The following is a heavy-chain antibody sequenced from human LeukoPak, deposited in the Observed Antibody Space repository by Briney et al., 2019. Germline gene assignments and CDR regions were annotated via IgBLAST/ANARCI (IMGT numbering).Heavy chain of an antibody. V-gene: IGHV4-34*01. J-gene: IGHJ3*02. D-gene: IGHD3-10*01. CDR2: INHSGST. CDR1: GGSFSGYY. CDR3: ARGNYYGSGTLGAFDI. Sequence: SETLSLICAVYGGSFSGYYWSWIRQPPGKGLEWIGEINHSGSTNYIPPLKSRVTISVDTSKNQFFLKLSSVTAADTAVYYCARGNYYGSGTLGAFDIWGQGTMVTVSS.